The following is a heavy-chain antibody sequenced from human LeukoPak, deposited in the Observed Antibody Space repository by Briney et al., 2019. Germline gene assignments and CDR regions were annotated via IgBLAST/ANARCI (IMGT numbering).Heavy chain of an antibody. CDR2: ISSSGSTI. CDR3: ARDPSSSGYADY. D-gene: IGHD3-22*01. CDR1: GFTFSSYE. J-gene: IGHJ4*02. V-gene: IGHV3-48*03. Sequence: GGSLRLSCAASGFTFSSYEMNWVRQAPGKWLEWVSDISSSGSTIYYADSVKGRFTISRDNAKNSLYLQMNSLRADDTAVYYCARDPSSSGYADYWGQGTLVTVSS.